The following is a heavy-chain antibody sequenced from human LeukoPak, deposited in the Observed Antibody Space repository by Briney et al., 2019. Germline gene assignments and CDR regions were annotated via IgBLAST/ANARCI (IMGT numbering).Heavy chain of an antibody. Sequence: SETLSLTCTVSGGSISSHYWSWIRQPAGKGLEWIGHVYTFGITNYNPSLKSRVTMSLDTSKKQFSLILSSVTAADTAVYYCARGDCSSTSCLGVWGKGTTVTISS. CDR3: ARGDCSSTSCLGV. D-gene: IGHD2-2*01. CDR2: VYTFGIT. V-gene: IGHV4-4*07. J-gene: IGHJ6*04. CDR1: GGSISSHY.